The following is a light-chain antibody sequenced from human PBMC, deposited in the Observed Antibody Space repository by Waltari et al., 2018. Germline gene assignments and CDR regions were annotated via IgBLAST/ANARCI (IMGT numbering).Light chain of an antibody. Sequence: QSALTQPASVPGSPGQSITISCTGTDSDVGAYNFVSWHRQHPGKAPHLIIYEVSERPPGISDRSSGSKSDNTSSLTISGLQADDEAVYYCSSYTTSNAPGVFGTGTKVTVL. CDR3: SSYTTSNAPGV. J-gene: IGLJ1*01. CDR2: EVS. CDR1: DSDVGAYNF. V-gene: IGLV2-14*01.